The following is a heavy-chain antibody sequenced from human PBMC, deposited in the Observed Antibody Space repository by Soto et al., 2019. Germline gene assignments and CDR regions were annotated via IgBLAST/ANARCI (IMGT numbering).Heavy chain of an antibody. J-gene: IGHJ4*02. CDR3: ATAYNGISAFHY. D-gene: IGHD1-20*01. CDR2: IYGNDIR. CDR1: GFVVTSQD. Sequence: EVQLVETGGGLIQPGGSLRLSCAASGFVVTSQDMAWVRQAPGKGLEWVSVIYGNDIRNYANSVECRFIVSKHNTENTMYLQMNILRVEDSAVYFGATAYNGISAFHYWGQGTLGTVSS. V-gene: IGHV3-53*02.